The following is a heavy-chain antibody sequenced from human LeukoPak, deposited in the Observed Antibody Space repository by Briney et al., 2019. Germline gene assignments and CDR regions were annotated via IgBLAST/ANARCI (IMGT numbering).Heavy chain of an antibody. D-gene: IGHD6-13*01. CDR3: AKEGSSWYGRGYYYGMDV. CDR2: ISSSSSYI. V-gene: IGHV3-21*04. Sequence: GGSLRLSCAASGFTFSSYSMNWVRQAPGKGLEWVSSISSSSSYIYYADSVKGRFTISRDNAKNSLYLQMNSLRAEDTALYYCAKEGSSWYGRGYYYGMDVWGQGTTVTVSS. J-gene: IGHJ6*02. CDR1: GFTFSSYS.